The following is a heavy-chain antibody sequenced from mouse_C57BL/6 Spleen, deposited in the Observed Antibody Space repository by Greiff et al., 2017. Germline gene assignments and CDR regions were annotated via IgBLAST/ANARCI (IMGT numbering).Heavy chain of an antibody. V-gene: IGHV1-80*01. CDR1: GYAFSSYW. CDR3: ARGTERGFAY. J-gene: IGHJ3*01. D-gene: IGHD4-1*01. CDR2: IYPGDGDT. Sequence: QVQLQQSGAELVKPGASVKISCKASGYAFSSYWMNWVKQRPGTGLEWIGQIYPGDGDTNYNGKFKGKATMTADKSSSTAYMQLSSLTSEDSAVYFCARGTERGFAYWGQGTLVTVSA.